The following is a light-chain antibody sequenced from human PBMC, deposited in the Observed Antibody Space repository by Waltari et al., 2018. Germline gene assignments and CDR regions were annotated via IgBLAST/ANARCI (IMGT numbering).Light chain of an antibody. CDR1: QDITRW. CDR2: AAS. CDR3: QQANSFPLT. Sequence: DIQMTQFPSSVSASVGDRVTLTCRASQDITRWLAWYQQKPGKAPKFLIYAASNLQSGVPSRFSGTGSGTDFTLTISSLQPEDFATYYCQQANSFPLTFDGGTKVEIK. J-gene: IGKJ4*01. V-gene: IGKV1-12*01.